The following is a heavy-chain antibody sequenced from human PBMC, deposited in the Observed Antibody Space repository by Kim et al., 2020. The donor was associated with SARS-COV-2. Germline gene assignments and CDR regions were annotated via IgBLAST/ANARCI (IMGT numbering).Heavy chain of an antibody. D-gene: IGHD6-13*01. CDR2: IYYSGST. Sequence: SETLSLTCTVSGGSISSSSYYWGWIRQPPGKGLEWIGSIYYSGSTYYNPSLKSRVTISVDTSKNQFSLKLSSVTAADTAVYYFARRFGSSWYYDDWYFDLWGRGTLVTVSS. CDR3: ARRFGSSWYYDDWYFDL. CDR1: GGSISSSSYY. J-gene: IGHJ2*01. V-gene: IGHV4-39*01.